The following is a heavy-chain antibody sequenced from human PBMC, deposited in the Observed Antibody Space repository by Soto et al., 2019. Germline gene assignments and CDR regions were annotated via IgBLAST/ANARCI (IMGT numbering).Heavy chain of an antibody. CDR2: IVPYNGNT. CDR3: ARDYYGSGSYIP. D-gene: IGHD3-10*01. V-gene: IGHV1-2*04. Sequence: GASVKVSCKASGFTFTSSAVQWVRQAPGQGLEWIGWIVPYNGNTNYAQKFQGWVTMTRDTSISTAYMELSRLRSDDTAVYYCARDYYGSGSYIPWGQGTLVTAPQ. J-gene: IGHJ5*02. CDR1: GFTFTSSA.